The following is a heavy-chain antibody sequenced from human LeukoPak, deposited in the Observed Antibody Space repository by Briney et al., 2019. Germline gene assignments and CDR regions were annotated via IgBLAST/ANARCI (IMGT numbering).Heavy chain of an antibody. J-gene: IGHJ5*02. CDR1: GGSISSSNW. D-gene: IGHD2-21*02. CDR2: IYHSGST. CDR3: AVYCGGDCYSGVNNWFDP. V-gene: IGHV4-4*02. Sequence: SGTLSLTCAVSGGSISSSNWWSWVRQPPGKGLEWIGEIYHSGSTNHNPSLKSRVTISVDKSKNQFSLKLSSVTAADTAVYYCAVYCGGDCYSGVNNWFDPWGQGTLVTVSS.